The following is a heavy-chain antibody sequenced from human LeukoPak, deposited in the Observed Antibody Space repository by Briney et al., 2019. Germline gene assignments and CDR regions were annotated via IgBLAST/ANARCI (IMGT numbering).Heavy chain of an antibody. CDR2: FDPEDGET. J-gene: IGHJ3*02. D-gene: IGHD3-10*01. V-gene: IGHV1-24*01. Sequence: EASVKVSCKVSGYTLTELSMHWVRQAPGKGLEWMGGFDPEDGETIYAQKFQGRVTMTEDTSTDTAYMELSSLRSEDTAVYYCATDSMVRGVIIRPFAFDIWGQGTMVTVSS. CDR3: ATDSMVRGVIIRPFAFDI. CDR1: GYTLTELS.